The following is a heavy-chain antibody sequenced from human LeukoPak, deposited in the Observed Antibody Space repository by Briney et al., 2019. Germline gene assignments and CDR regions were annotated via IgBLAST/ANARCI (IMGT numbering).Heavy chain of an antibody. D-gene: IGHD7-27*01. CDR2: VRVGGDL. CDR3: ARDRTYPWGALGI. V-gene: IGHV3-23*01. J-gene: IGHJ3*02. CDR1: GFTLTSYA. Sequence: GGSQRLSCVASGFTLTSYATNWVRQAPGKGPEWVSTVRVGGDLFFSDSVKGRFTVSRDTSKNTLILQMHSLSAEDTAMYHCARDRTYPWGALGIWGQGTMVTLSS.